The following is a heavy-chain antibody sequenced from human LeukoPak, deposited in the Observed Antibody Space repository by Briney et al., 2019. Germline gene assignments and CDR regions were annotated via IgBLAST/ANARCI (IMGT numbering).Heavy chain of an antibody. J-gene: IGHJ6*02. Sequence: GGSLRLSCAASGFTFSSYSMNWVRQAPGKGLEWVSSISSSSSYIYYADSVKGRFTMSRDNAKNSLYLQMNSLRAEDTAVYYCARVEKYYYDSHYYYGMDVWGQGTTVTVSS. CDR2: ISSSSSYI. CDR3: ARVEKYYYDSHYYYGMDV. D-gene: IGHD3-22*01. V-gene: IGHV3-21*01. CDR1: GFTFSSYS.